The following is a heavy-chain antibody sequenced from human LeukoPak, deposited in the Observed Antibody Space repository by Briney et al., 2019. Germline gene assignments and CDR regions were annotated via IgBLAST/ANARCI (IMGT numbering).Heavy chain of an antibody. CDR1: GSTFSSYG. CDR2: IRYDGSNK. Sequence: GGSLRLSCAASGSTFSSYGMHWVRQAPGKGLGWVTFIRYDGSNKYYADSVKGRFTISRDNSKNTLYLQMNSLRAEDTAVYYCAKATRATETDSQDYWGQGILVTVSS. D-gene: IGHD1-14*01. CDR3: AKATRATETDSQDY. V-gene: IGHV3-30*02. J-gene: IGHJ4*02.